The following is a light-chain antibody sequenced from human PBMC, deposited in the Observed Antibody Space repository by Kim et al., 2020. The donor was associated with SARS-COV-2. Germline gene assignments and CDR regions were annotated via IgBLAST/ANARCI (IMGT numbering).Light chain of an antibody. J-gene: IGLJ3*02. CDR2: YVN. CDR3: SSYATVTTRV. CDR1: SSDVGGYNY. Sequence: QSALTRPASVSGSPGQSITISCIGTSSDVGGYNYVSWYQQHPGKAPKLIIYYVNIRPSGVSNRFSGSKSGNTASLTISGLQAEDEADYYCSSYATVTTRVFGGGTQLTVL. V-gene: IGLV2-14*03.